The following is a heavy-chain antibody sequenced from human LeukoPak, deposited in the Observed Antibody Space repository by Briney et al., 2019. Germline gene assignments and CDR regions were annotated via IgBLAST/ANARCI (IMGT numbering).Heavy chain of an antibody. Sequence: GGSLRLSCAASGFTFSDHFMDWVRQAPGKGLEWVAVIWYDGTNKYYADSVEGRFTISRDNSKNTLYLQMNSLRAEDTAVYYCARTRYNSGGGDYWGQGTRVTVSP. J-gene: IGHJ4*02. V-gene: IGHV3-33*08. CDR3: ARTRYNSGGGDY. CDR2: IWYDGTNK. D-gene: IGHD6-19*01. CDR1: GFTFSDHF.